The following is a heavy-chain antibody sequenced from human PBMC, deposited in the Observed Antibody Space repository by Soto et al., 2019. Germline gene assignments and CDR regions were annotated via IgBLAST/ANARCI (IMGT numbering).Heavy chain of an antibody. CDR2: IDPGNDNT. CDR3: ARDAWVTTRRLDS. J-gene: IGHJ4*02. CDR1: GYTFTDYG. V-gene: IGHV1-3*01. D-gene: IGHD2-21*02. Sequence: QVRFVQSGAEVKAPGASVRVSCKTSGYTFTDYGLHWVRQAPGQGLEWMGWIDPGNDNTKYSQNFQGRVTFTSDTSASTAYMEVNSLTSEDTAVYYCARDAWVTTRRLDSWGQGTLVTVSS.